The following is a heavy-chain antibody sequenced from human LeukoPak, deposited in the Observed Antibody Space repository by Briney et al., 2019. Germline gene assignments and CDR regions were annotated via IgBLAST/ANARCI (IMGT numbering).Heavy chain of an antibody. V-gene: IGHV3-74*01. D-gene: IGHD3-22*01. CDR3: ARDARYYDSSGYPGDY. CDR1: GFTFSSYW. CDR2: INSDGSST. Sequence: PGGALGLSCAASGFTFSSYWMHWVRQAPGKGLVWVSRINSDGSSTSYADSVKGRFTISRDNAKNTLYLQMNSLGAEDTAVYYCARDARYYDSSGYPGDYWGQGTLVTVSS. J-gene: IGHJ4*02.